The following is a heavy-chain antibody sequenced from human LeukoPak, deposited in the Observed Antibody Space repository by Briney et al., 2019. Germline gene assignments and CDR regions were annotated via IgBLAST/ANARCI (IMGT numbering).Heavy chain of an antibody. CDR1: GNSISTNNAY. CDR2: IFYSGST. D-gene: IGHD6-6*01. V-gene: IGHV4-39*07. Sequence: PSETLSLTCTVSGNSISTNNAYWAWIRLPPGKGLEWIGSIFYSGSTYYNPSLKSRVTISVDTSKNQFSLKLSSVTAADTAVYYCARDHSLGRIAARPAGWFDPWGQGTLVTVSS. J-gene: IGHJ5*02. CDR3: ARDHSLGRIAARPAGWFDP.